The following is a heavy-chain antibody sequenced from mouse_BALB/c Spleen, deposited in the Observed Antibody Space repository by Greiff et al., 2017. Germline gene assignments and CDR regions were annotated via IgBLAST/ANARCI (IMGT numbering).Heavy chain of an antibody. CDR3: ARGYYSWFAY. D-gene: IGHD2-12*01. CDR2: ISDGGSYT. J-gene: IGHJ3*01. V-gene: IGHV5-4*02. Sequence: DVMLVESGGGLVKPGGSLKLSCAASGFTFSDYYMYWVRQTPEKRLEWVATISDGGSYTYYPDSVKGRFTISRDNAKNNLYLQMSSLKSEDTAMYYCARGYYSWFAYWGQGTLVTVSA. CDR1: GFTFSDYY.